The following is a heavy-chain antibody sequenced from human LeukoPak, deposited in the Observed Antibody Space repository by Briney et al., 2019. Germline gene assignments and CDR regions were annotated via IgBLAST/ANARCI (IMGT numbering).Heavy chain of an antibody. J-gene: IGHJ5*02. V-gene: IGHV3-30*02. D-gene: IGHD2-15*01. CDR1: GFTFSSYG. Sequence: GGSLRLSCAASGFTFSSYGMHWVRQAPRKGPEWVAFIRYDGSDEHYADSVKGRFTISRDNSKNTLYLQMNTLRPEDTAVYYCAKDLSAYCSGGSCYPNWFDPWGQGTLVTVSS. CDR2: IRYDGSDE. CDR3: AKDLSAYCSGGSCYPNWFDP.